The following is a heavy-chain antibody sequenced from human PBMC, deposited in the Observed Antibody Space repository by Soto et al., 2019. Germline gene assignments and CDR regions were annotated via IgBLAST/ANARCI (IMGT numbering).Heavy chain of an antibody. Sequence: ASVKVSCKASGGTFSSYAISWVRQAPGQGLEWMGGIIPIFGTANYAQKFQGRVTVTADESTSTAYMELSSLRSEDTAVYYCARDLVGIAAAGTSSYYYYGMDVWGQGTTVTVSS. V-gene: IGHV1-69*13. CDR1: GGTFSSYA. CDR3: ARDLVGIAAAGTSSYYYYGMDV. CDR2: IIPIFGTA. D-gene: IGHD6-13*01. J-gene: IGHJ6*02.